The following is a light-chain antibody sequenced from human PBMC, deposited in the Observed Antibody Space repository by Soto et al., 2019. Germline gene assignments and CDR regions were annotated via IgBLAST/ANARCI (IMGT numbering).Light chain of an antibody. Sequence: EIVLTQSPGTLSLSPGEGATLSCRASQSVGNNYLAWYQQKPGQAPRLLIFGASSRATGIPDRFSGSGSGTAFTLTISRLEPEDFAVYYCQQYATSPLTFGGGTKVEIK. J-gene: IGKJ4*01. CDR1: QSVGNNY. V-gene: IGKV3-20*01. CDR2: GAS. CDR3: QQYATSPLT.